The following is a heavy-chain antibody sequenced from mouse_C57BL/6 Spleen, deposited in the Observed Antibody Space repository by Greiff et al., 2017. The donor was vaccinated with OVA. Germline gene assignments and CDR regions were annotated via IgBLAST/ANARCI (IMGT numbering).Heavy chain of an antibody. V-gene: IGHV1-26*01. CDR3: ARRAYDYPYAMDY. Sequence: EVQLQQSGPELVKPGASVKISCKASGYTFTDYYMNWVKQSHGKSLEWIGDINPNNGGTSYNQKFKVKATLTVDKSSSTAYMELRSLTSEDSAVYYCARRAYDYPYAMDYWGQGTSVTVSS. CDR2: INPNNGGT. J-gene: IGHJ4*01. CDR1: GYTFTDYY. D-gene: IGHD2-4*01.